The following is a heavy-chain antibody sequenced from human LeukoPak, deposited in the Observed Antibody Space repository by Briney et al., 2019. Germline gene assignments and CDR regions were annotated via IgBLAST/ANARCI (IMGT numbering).Heavy chain of an antibody. CDR1: GGSFSGYY. CDR2: INHSGST. Sequence: KSSETLSLTCAVYGGSFSGYYWSWIRQPPGKGLEWIGEINHSGSTNYNPSLKSRVTISVDTSKNQFSLKLSSVTAADTAVYYCARAGIAAAGTWFDPWGQGTLVTVSS. CDR3: ARAGIAAAGTWFDP. J-gene: IGHJ5*02. D-gene: IGHD6-13*01. V-gene: IGHV4-34*01.